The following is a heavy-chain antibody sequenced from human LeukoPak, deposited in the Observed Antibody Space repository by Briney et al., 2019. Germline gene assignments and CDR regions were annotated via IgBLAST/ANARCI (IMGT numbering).Heavy chain of an antibody. D-gene: IGHD5-12*01. V-gene: IGHV1-2*02. Sequence: ASVKVSCKASGYTFTGYYMHWERQAPGQGLEWMGWINPNSGGTNYAQKFQGRVTMTRDTSISTAYMELSRLRSDDTAVYYCARDPLYIWWLRTHPGQDYYFDYWGQGTLVTVSS. CDR2: INPNSGGT. CDR3: ARDPLYIWWLRTHPGQDYYFDY. J-gene: IGHJ4*02. CDR1: GYTFTGYY.